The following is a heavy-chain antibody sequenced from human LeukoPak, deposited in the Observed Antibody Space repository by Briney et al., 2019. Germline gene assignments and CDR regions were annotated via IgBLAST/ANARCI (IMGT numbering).Heavy chain of an antibody. V-gene: IGHV3-21*04. Sequence: GSLRLFRSAFGFTFQRLYMKLVRQASGKGLELGLFISSSSSYIYYADSVKGRFTISRDNAKNSLYLQMNSLRAEDTAVYYCARLPDSSGWYYYFDYWGQGTLVTVSS. D-gene: IGHD6-19*01. J-gene: IGHJ4*02. CDR2: ISSSSSYI. CDR1: GFTFQRLY. CDR3: ARLPDSSGWYYYFDY.